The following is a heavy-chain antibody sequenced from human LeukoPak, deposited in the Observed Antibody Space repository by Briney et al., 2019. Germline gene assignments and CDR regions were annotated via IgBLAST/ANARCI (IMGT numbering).Heavy chain of an antibody. D-gene: IGHD3-10*01. CDR1: GYXFTSYY. CDR3: ARDHLAGRSPHYVVDV. CDR2: INPSGGST. V-gene: IGHV1-46*01. Sequence: ASVKVSCKASGYXFTSYYMHWVRQAPGQGLKWMGIINPSGGSTSYAQKSQGRVTMTRDTSTSTVYMELSSLRSEDTAVYYCARDHLAGRSPHYVVDVWGQGTTVTVSS. J-gene: IGHJ6*02.